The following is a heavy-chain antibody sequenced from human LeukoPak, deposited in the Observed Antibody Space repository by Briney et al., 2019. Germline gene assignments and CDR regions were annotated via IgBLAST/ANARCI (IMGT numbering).Heavy chain of an antibody. V-gene: IGHV4-61*02. D-gene: IGHD3-10*01. CDR3: ARRPYYYGSGSYYYYYMDV. Sequence: SETLSLTCTVSGGSISSGSYYWSWIRQPAGKGLEWIGRIYTSGSTNYNPSLKSRVTISVETSKNQFSLKLSSVTAADTAVYYCARRPYYYGSGSYYYYYMDVWGKGTTVTVSS. CDR2: IYTSGST. CDR1: GGSISSGSYY. J-gene: IGHJ6*03.